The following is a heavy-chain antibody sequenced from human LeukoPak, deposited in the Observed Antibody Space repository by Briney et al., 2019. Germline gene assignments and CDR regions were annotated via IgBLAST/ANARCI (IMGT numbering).Heavy chain of an antibody. V-gene: IGHV1-18*01. Sequence: GASVKVSCKASGYTFTSYGISWVRQAPGQGLEWMGWISAYNGNTNYAQKFQGWVTMTRDTSISTAYMELSRLRSDDTAVYYCARSAPRSIAVAGTDFDYWGQGTLVTVSS. CDR3: ARSAPRSIAVAGTDFDY. CDR2: ISAYNGNT. D-gene: IGHD6-19*01. J-gene: IGHJ4*02. CDR1: GYTFTSYG.